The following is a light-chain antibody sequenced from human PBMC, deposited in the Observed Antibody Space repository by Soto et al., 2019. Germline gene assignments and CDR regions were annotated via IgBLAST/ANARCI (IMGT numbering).Light chain of an antibody. V-gene: IGLV1-44*01. Sequence: QLVLPQPPSASGTPGQGVTISCSGSDSNIGGGAVNWYQHLPGTAPKLLIFSDNQRPSGVPDRFSGSRSGTSASLAISGLQSEDEADYYCAAWDDSLGGQVFGTGTKLT. CDR2: SDN. J-gene: IGLJ1*01. CDR1: DSNIGGGA. CDR3: AAWDDSLGGQV.